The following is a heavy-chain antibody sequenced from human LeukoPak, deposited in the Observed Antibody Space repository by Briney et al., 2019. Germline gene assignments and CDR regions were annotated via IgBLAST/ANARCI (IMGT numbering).Heavy chain of an antibody. CDR1: GFTFSSYS. J-gene: IGHJ3*01. V-gene: IGHV3-48*01. CDR3: AKLFHL. Sequence: GGSLRLSCAASGFTFSSYSMNWVRQAPGKGLEWISYTSSSSSTIYYADSVKGRFTISRDNSKNTLYLQMNSLRAEDTALYYCAKLFHLWGQGTMVTVSS. CDR2: TSSSSSTI.